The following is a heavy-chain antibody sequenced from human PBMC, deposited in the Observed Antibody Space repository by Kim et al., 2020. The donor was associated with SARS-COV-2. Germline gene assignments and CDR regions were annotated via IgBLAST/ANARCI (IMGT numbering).Heavy chain of an antibody. Sequence: SETLSLTCAVYGGSFSGYYWSWIRQPPGKGLEWIGEINHSGSTNYNPSLKSRVTISVDTSKNQFSLKLSSVTAADTAVYYCARYLRIAAAGTHGYYFDYWGQGTLVTVSS. J-gene: IGHJ4*02. CDR1: GGSFSGYY. V-gene: IGHV4-34*01. D-gene: IGHD6-13*01. CDR3: ARYLRIAAAGTHGYYFDY. CDR2: INHSGST.